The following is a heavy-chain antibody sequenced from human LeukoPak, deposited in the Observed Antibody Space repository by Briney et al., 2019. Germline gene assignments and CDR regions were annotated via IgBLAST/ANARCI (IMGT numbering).Heavy chain of an antibody. CDR2: ITSKAYGGTT. CDR3: TREVERGGSYWGGDS. V-gene: IGHV3-49*04. D-gene: IGHD1-26*01. J-gene: IGHJ4*02. CDR1: GFNFEDYA. Sequence: GRSLRLSCATSGFNFEDYAINWVRQAPGKGLEWVGLITSKAYGGTTDLAASVKGRFSISRDESKPIAYLQMNSLKIEDTGVYYCTREVERGGSYWGGDSWGQGTQVTVSS.